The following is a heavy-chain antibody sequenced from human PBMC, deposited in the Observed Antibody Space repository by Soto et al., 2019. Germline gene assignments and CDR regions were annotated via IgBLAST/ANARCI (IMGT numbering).Heavy chain of an antibody. CDR1: GYTFTSYG. CDR3: ARGSSDWLPYFDY. CDR2: ISAYNGNT. V-gene: IGHV1-18*01. Sequence: ASVKVSCKASGYTFTSYGISWVRQAPGQGLEWMGWISAYNGNTNYAQKLQGRVTMTTDTSASTAYMELSSLRSEDTAVYFCARGSSDWLPYFDYWGQGSLVTVSS. J-gene: IGHJ4*02. D-gene: IGHD3-9*01.